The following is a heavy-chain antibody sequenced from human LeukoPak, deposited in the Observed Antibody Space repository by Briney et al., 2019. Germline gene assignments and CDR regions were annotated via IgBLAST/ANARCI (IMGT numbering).Heavy chain of an antibody. J-gene: IGHJ4*02. CDR2: INCGDGYT. V-gene: IGHV1-46*01. CDR3: ARDRGGSYSIDY. D-gene: IGHD1-26*01. CDR1: GYTFTSYA. Sequence: GASVKVACKASGYTFTSYAMHWVRQAPGQGLEWMGIINCGDGYTNYAQKFQGRVSVTADTSTSTLYMELSRLTTEDTAIYYCARDRGGSYSIDYWGQGTLITVSS.